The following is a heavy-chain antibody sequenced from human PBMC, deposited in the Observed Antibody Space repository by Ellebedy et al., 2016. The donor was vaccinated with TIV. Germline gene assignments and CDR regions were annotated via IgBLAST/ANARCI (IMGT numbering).Heavy chain of an antibody. CDR3: ARDRGDYGDYGAHFDY. J-gene: IGHJ4*02. V-gene: IGHV1-46*01. D-gene: IGHD4-17*01. CDR2: IDPRGGST. CDR1: GYNFTNYF. Sequence: AASVKVSCKASGYNFTNYFMHWVRQAPGQGLEWMGIIDPRGGSTSYAQNFQVRVTMTSDTSTSTVYMELSSLRSEDTAVYYCARDRGDYGDYGAHFDYWGQGTLVTVSS.